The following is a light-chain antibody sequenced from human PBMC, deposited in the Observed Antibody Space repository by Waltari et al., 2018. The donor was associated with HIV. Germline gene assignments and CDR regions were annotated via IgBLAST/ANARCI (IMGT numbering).Light chain of an antibody. V-gene: IGLV2-11*01. CDR2: DVN. CDR3: CSSTGNYTWV. CDR1: SNDVGGYNY. J-gene: IGLJ3*02. Sequence: QSALTQPRSVSGSPGQSVTISCTGTSNDVGGYNYVSWFLQHPGNAPKLMIYDVNKRPSVVPDRFSGSKSGNTASLTISGLQVEDEANYYCCSSTGNYTWVFGGGTKLTVL.